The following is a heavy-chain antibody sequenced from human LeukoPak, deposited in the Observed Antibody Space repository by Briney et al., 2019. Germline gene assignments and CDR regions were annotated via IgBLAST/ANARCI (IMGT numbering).Heavy chain of an antibody. CDR2: INHSGST. V-gene: IGHV4-34*01. CDR1: GGSFSGYY. D-gene: IGHD5-12*01. J-gene: IGHJ5*02. Sequence: PSETLSLTCAVYGGSFSGYYWSWIRQPPGKGLEWIGEINHSGSTNYNPSLKSRVTISVDTSKNQFSLKLSSVTAADTAVYYCARGHRTSGYGWFDPWGQGTLVTVSS. CDR3: ARGHRTSGYGWFDP.